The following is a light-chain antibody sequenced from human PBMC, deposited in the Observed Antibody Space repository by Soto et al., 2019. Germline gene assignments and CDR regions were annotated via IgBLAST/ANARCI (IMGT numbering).Light chain of an antibody. V-gene: IGLV2-8*01. CDR3: SSYAGNNIVV. CDR2: EVT. J-gene: IGLJ2*01. Sequence: QSVLTQPPSASGSPGQSVTISCTGTSSDVGGYNYVSWYQQHPGNAPKLMIYEVTKRPSGVPARFSGFKSGNTASLTVSGLQAEDEADYYCSSYAGNNIVVFGGGTKVTVL. CDR1: SSDVGGYNY.